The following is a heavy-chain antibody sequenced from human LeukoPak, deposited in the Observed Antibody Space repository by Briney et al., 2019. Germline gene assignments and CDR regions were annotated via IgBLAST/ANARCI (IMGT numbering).Heavy chain of an antibody. V-gene: IGHV3-23*01. D-gene: IGHD6-13*01. CDR3: AKYRQQLVRIFDY. CDR1: GFTFNNFA. CDR2: ISASGGTT. Sequence: GGSLRLSCAASGFTFNNFAMSWVRQAPRKRPEWVSVISASGGTTYYAESVKDRFTISRENSKNMLYLQMNSLRVEDTAVYYCAKYRQQLVRIFDYWGQGTLITVSS. J-gene: IGHJ4*02.